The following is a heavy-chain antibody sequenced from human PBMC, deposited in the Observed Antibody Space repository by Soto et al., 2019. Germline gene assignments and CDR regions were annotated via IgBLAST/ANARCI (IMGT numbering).Heavy chain of an antibody. CDR3: ARVKGSGYHNWFDP. Sequence: VKVSCKASGGTFSSYAISWVRQAPGQGLEWMGWIIAIYGNTNYAQKFQGRVTMTTDTSTSTAYMELRSLRSDDTAVYYCARVKGSGYHNWFDPWGQGTLVTVSS. V-gene: IGHV1-69*05. D-gene: IGHD3-22*01. CDR2: IIAIYGNT. CDR1: GGTFSSYA. J-gene: IGHJ5*02.